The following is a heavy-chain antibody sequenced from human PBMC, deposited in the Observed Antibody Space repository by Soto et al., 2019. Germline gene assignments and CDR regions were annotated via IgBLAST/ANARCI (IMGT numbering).Heavy chain of an antibody. CDR3: ARGGGVGVAGSAAFDM. Sequence: QLHLVQSGAVVKKPGASVTVSCSASGYPVTAYYMHWVRQAPGRGLEWMGGINPATGAAKYTQTFRGRFTMTRDTSPSTVFMELSGLTSEDTAVFYCARGGGVGVAGSAAFDMWGQGTLVTVSS. V-gene: IGHV1-2*02. J-gene: IGHJ3*02. CDR2: INPATGAA. CDR1: GYPVTAYY. D-gene: IGHD3-3*01.